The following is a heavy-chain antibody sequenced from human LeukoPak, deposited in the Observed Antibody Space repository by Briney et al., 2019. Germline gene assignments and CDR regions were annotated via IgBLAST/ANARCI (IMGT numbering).Heavy chain of an antibody. Sequence: GGYLRLSCAASGFTFDDYAMHWVRQAPGKGLEWVSGISWNSGSIGYADSVKGRFTISRDNAKNSLYLQMNSLRAEDMALYYCAKEGPSGSSNYFDYWGQGTLVTVSS. CDR2: ISWNSGSI. V-gene: IGHV3-9*03. D-gene: IGHD1-26*01. J-gene: IGHJ4*02. CDR3: AKEGPSGSSNYFDY. CDR1: GFTFDDYA.